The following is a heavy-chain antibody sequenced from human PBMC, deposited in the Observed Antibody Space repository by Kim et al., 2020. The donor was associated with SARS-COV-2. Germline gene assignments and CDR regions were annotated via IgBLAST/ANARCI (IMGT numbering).Heavy chain of an antibody. J-gene: IGHJ3*02. CDR1: GGSIISDNHF. CDR2: ISYTGSA. Sequence: SETLSLTCTVSGGSIISDNHFWSWIRHLPGKGLEWIAYISYTGSAYYNPSLESRFTISVDTSKNQFSLKLNSVTTADTAVYYCAREVSAATDTDAFDIWGHGTMVTVSS. D-gene: IGHD6-13*01. CDR3: AREVSAATDTDAFDI. V-gene: IGHV4-31*03.